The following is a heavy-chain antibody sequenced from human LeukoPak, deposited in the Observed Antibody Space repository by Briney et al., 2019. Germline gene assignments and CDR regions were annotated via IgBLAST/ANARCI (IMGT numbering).Heavy chain of an antibody. CDR3: ARGGLSSGWWYYFDY. V-gene: IGHV4-4*02. CDR1: GGSISSSNW. D-gene: IGHD6-19*01. J-gene: IGHJ4*02. Sequence: SETLSLTCAVSGGSISSSNWWSWVRQPPGKGLEWIGEIYHSGSTNYNPSLKSRVTISVDKSKNQFSLKLSSVTAADTAVYYCARGGLSSGWWYYFDYWGQGTLVTVSS. CDR2: IYHSGST.